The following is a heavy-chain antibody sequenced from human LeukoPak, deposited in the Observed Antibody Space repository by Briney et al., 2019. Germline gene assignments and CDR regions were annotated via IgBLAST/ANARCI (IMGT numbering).Heavy chain of an antibody. V-gene: IGHV3-30*04. CDR2: ISYDGSNK. CDR1: GFTFSSYA. CDR3: ARGLSAMGYFDY. Sequence: GGSLRLSCAASGFTFSSYAMHWVRQAPGKGLEWVAVISYDGSNKYYADSVKGRFTISRGNSKNTLYLQMNSLRAEDTAVYYCARGLSAMGYFDYWGQGTLVTVSS. J-gene: IGHJ4*02. D-gene: IGHD3-16*01.